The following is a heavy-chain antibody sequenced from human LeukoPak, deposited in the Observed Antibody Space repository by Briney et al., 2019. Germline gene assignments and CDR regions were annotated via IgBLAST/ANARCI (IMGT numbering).Heavy chain of an antibody. D-gene: IGHD2-2*01. Sequence: ASVKVSCKASGYTFTSYDINWVRQATGQGLEWMGWMNPNSGNTGYAQKFQGRVTMTRNTSISTAYMELSSLRSEDTAVYYCARASRSTSPSGFDYWGQGTLVTVSS. J-gene: IGHJ4*02. CDR3: ARASRSTSPSGFDY. CDR1: GYTFTSYD. V-gene: IGHV1-8*01. CDR2: MNPNSGNT.